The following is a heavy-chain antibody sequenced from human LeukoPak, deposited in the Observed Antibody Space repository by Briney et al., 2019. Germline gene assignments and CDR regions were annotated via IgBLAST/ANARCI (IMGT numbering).Heavy chain of an antibody. J-gene: IGHJ3*02. Sequence: GALRLSCEASGFTVSSNYISWVRQAPGKGLEWVSVLYSGGSTYYADSVKGRFTTSRDNSKNTLYIQMNSLRADDTAVYYCAKDVWGREPDDCDIWGQGTMVTVSS. CDR3: AKDVWGREPDDCDI. D-gene: IGHD3-16*01. CDR1: GFTVSSNY. CDR2: LYSGGST. V-gene: IGHV3-66*01.